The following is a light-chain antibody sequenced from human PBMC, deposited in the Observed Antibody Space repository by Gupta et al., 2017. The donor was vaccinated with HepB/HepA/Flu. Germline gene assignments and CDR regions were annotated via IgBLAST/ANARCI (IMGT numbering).Light chain of an antibody. CDR1: SSDVGNYNC. J-gene: IGLJ1*01. Sequence: QAALTQPPSVSGSPGQSVTISCTGTSSDVGNYNCVSCYQQPPATPPNFMCYDVTRRPAGPPGCCAASYAGTTAFPTISAHEAEDAAYYYSTSYTTSDLYVFGTGTKVTVL. CDR2: DVT. CDR3: TSYTTSDLYV. V-gene: IGLV2-18*02.